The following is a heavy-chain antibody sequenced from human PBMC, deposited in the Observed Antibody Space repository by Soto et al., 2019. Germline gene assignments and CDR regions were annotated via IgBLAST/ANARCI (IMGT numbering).Heavy chain of an antibody. CDR3: ARFRLYSSSFYYYGMDV. D-gene: IGHD6-6*01. Sequence: PSETLSLTCTVSGGSISSSSYYWGWIRQPPGKGLEWIGSIYYSGSTYYNPSLKSRVTISVDTSKNQFSLKLSSVTAADTAVYYCARFRLYSSSFYYYGMDVWGQGTTVNVSS. V-gene: IGHV4-39*07. J-gene: IGHJ6*02. CDR1: GGSISSSSYY. CDR2: IYYSGST.